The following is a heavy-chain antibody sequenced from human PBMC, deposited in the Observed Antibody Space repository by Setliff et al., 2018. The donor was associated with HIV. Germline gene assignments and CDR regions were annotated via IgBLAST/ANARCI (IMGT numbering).Heavy chain of an antibody. CDR2: IYGDCDA. J-gene: IGHJ4*02. Sequence: SGPTLVNPTQTLTLTCTFSGFSLRTGRGGVGWIRQPPGAALEWIALIYGDCDAYYRPCLRNRLTISKDTSKNTVYLQMNSLKTEDTAIYYCTTDKLYGIFDYWGQGTLVTVSS. CDR1: GFSLRTGRGG. D-gene: IGHD1-26*01. V-gene: IGHV2-5*02. CDR3: TTDKLYGIFDY.